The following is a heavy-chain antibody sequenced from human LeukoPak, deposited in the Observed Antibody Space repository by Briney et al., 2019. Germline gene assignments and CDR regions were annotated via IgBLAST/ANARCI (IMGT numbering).Heavy chain of an antibody. CDR3: ARAHSIASYYYGVDV. D-gene: IGHD2/OR15-2a*01. Sequence: PSETLSLTCAVYGGSFSGYYWSWIRQPPGKGLEWIGEINHGGSTNYSPSLTSRVTVSVDTSENQFSLKLSSVTAADTAVYYCARAHSIASYYYGVDVWGQGTTVTVSS. CDR1: GGSFSGYY. V-gene: IGHV4-34*01. CDR2: INHGGST. J-gene: IGHJ6*02.